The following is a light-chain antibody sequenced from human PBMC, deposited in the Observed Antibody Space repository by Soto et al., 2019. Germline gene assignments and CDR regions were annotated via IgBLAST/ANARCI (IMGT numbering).Light chain of an antibody. V-gene: IGKV3-20*01. J-gene: IGKJ4*01. CDR1: QSVSSSY. Sequence: ELVLTQPPGTLSLSPGERATLSCRASQSVSSSYLAWYQQKPGQAPRLLIYGASSRATGMPDRFSGSGSWTYFTLTIIRLEPEYVAVYYCQQYCSSPLTFGGGTKVEIK. CDR2: GAS. CDR3: QQYCSSPLT.